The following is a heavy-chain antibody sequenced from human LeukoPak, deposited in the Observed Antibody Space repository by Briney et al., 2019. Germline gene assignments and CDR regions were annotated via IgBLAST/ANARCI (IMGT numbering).Heavy chain of an antibody. V-gene: IGHV1-69*05. CDR3: ARGIGGYDPSFHY. D-gene: IGHD5-12*01. J-gene: IGHJ4*02. CDR2: IIPIFGTA. Sequence: SVKVSCNASRGTFSSYAISWVRQAPGQGLEWMGGIIPIFGTANYAQKFQGRVTITTDESTSTAYMELSSLRSEDTAVYYCARGIGGYDPSFHYWGQGTLVTVSS. CDR1: RGTFSSYA.